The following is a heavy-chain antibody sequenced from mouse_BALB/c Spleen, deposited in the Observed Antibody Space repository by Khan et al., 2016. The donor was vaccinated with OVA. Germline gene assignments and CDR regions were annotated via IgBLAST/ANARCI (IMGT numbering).Heavy chain of an antibody. Sequence: EVQLQESGAELVRPGALVNLSCKASGFNIKDYYMHWVKQRPEPGLVWIGRIDPENGNTIYDPKFQGKASITSNTSSNTAYLQLSSLTSEDTAVYYCARDGYSPWFAYWGQGTLVTVSA. V-gene: IGHV14-1*02. D-gene: IGHD2-3*01. CDR2: IDPENGNT. CDR3: ARDGYSPWFAY. CDR1: GFNIKDYY. J-gene: IGHJ3*01.